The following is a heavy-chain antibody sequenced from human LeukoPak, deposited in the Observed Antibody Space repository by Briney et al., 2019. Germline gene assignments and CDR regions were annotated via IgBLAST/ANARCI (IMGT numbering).Heavy chain of an antibody. J-gene: IGHJ4*02. CDR1: GGSISSYY. CDR3: AGLEIWGAYFDY. Sequence: SETLSLTCTVSGGSISSYYWSWIRQPPGKGLEWIGYIYYSGSTNYNPSLKSRVTISVDTSKNQFSLKLSSVTAADTAVYYCAGLEIWGAYFDYWGQGTLVTVSS. D-gene: IGHD3-16*01. V-gene: IGHV4-59*01. CDR2: IYYSGST.